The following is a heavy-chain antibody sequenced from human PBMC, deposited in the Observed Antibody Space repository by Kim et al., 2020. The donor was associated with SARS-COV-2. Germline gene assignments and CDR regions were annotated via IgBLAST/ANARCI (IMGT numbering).Heavy chain of an antibody. V-gene: IGHV3-23*03. CDR1: GFTFSSYA. J-gene: IGHJ4*02. CDR2: IYSGGSST. CDR3: AKEAYSSSFSANFDY. Sequence: GGSLRLSCAASGFTFSSYAMSWVRQAPGKGLEWVSVIYSGGSSTYYADSVKGRFTISRDNSKNTLYLQMNSLRAEDTAVYYCAKEAYSSSFSANFDYWGQGTLVTVSS. D-gene: IGHD6-6*01.